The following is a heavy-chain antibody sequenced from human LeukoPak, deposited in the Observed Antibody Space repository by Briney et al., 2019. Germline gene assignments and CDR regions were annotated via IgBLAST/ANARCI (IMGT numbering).Heavy chain of an antibody. CDR1: GGTFSSYA. CDR3: ARGNFDIAVVTAIPDRAEYFQH. J-gene: IGHJ1*01. D-gene: IGHD2-21*02. Sequence: GSSVKVSXKASGGTFSSYAISWVRQAPGQGLEWMGGIIPIFGTANYAQKFQGRVTITADESTSTAYMELSSLRSEDTAVYYCARGNFDIAVVTAIPDRAEYFQHWGQGTLVTVSS. CDR2: IIPIFGTA. V-gene: IGHV1-69*01.